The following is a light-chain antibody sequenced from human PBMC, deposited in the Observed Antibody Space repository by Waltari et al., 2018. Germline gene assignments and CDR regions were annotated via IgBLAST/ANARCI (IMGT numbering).Light chain of an antibody. J-gene: IGLJ1*01. CDR3: QVWDSSSDQYV. CDR2: DYS. Sequence: SYVVTQPPSVSVTPGQTARTTCGGNNIGSKSVPRYQQKPGQAPVMVFYDYSDRPSGIPERFSGSNAGNTATLTISRVEAGDEADYYCQVWDSSSDQYVFATGTKVTVL. CDR1: NIGSKS. V-gene: IGLV3-21*02.